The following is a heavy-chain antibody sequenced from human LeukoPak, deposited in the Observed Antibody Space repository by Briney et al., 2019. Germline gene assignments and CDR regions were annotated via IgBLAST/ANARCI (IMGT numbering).Heavy chain of an antibody. CDR1: GGSISSSNW. CDR2: IYHSGST. D-gene: IGHD2-15*01. J-gene: IGHJ4*02. Sequence: SGTLSLTCAVSGGSISSSNWWSWVRQPPGKGLEWIGEIYHSGSTNYNPSLKSRVTISVDKSKNQFSLKLSSVTAADTAVYYCARGEDIVVVVAATPLIYWGQGTLVTVSS. CDR3: ARGEDIVVVVAATPLIY. V-gene: IGHV4-4*02.